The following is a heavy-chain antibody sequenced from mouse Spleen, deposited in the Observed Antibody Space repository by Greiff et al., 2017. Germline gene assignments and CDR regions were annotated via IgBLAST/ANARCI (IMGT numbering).Heavy chain of an antibody. CDR2: IYPGSGST. J-gene: IGHJ4*01. CDR3: ARYYGSSYAMDY. Sequence: VKVVESGPELVKPGASVKMSCKASGYTFTDYVISWVKQRTGQGLEWIGEIYPGSGSTYYNEKFKGKATLTADKSSNTAYMQLSSLTSEDSAVYFCARYYGSSYAMDYWGQGTSVTVSS. V-gene: IGHV1-77*01. D-gene: IGHD1-1*01. CDR1: GYTFTDYV.